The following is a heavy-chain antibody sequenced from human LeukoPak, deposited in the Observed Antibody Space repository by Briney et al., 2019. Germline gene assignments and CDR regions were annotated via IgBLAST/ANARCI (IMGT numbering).Heavy chain of an antibody. CDR3: ARAQYSFDRGSWFDP. Sequence: ASVKVSCKASGYTFTGYYMHWVRQAPGQGLEWMGWINPNSGGTNYAQKFQGRVAMTRDTSISTAYMELSRLRSDDTAVYYCARAQYSFDRGSWFDPGGQETLVTVSS. CDR1: GYTFTGYY. CDR2: INPNSGGT. V-gene: IGHV1-2*02. J-gene: IGHJ5*02. D-gene: IGHD3-22*01.